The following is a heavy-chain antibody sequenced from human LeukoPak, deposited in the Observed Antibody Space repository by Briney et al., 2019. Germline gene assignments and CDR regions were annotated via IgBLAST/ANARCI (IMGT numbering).Heavy chain of an antibody. J-gene: IGHJ4*02. Sequence: SETLSLTCAVNGGTFSNYYWSWIRQPPGKGLEWIGEIHHSGRTNYNSSLKSRITMSVDASRNHFSLRLSSVTAADTAVYYCASRKYFDILTGSFTSLDYWGQGALVTVSS. V-gene: IGHV4-34*01. CDR3: ASRKYFDILTGSFTSLDY. CDR1: GGTFSNYY. D-gene: IGHD3-9*01. CDR2: IHHSGRT.